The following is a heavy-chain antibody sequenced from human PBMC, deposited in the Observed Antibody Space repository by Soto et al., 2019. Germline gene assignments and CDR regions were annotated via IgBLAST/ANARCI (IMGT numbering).Heavy chain of an antibody. J-gene: IGHJ6*02. V-gene: IGHV3-21*06. Sequence: GGSLRLSCAVSGFFVSSNYMSWVRQAPGKGLEWVSSISSGSSYIYYADSVKGRFTISRDNAKNSLYLQMNSLRAEDTAVYYCARSSGGSGKLWNYYGMDVWGQGTTVTVSS. D-gene: IGHD3-10*01. CDR3: ARSSGGSGKLWNYYGMDV. CDR2: ISSGSSYI. CDR1: GFFVSSNY.